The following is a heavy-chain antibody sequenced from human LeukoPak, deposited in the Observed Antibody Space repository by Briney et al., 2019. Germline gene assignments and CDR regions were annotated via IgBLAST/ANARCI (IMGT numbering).Heavy chain of an antibody. J-gene: IGHJ4*02. V-gene: IGHV3-20*04. D-gene: IGHD6-19*01. CDR2: INWNGGST. CDR1: GFTFDYHG. CDR3: AGGDRNGCYFDY. Sequence: PGGSLRLSCADSGFTFDYHGISRVRQAPGKRLEWVSGINWNGGSTGYADSVKGRFTISRDNAKNSLYLQMNSLRAEDTALYYCAGGDRNGCYFDYRGQGTLVTVSS.